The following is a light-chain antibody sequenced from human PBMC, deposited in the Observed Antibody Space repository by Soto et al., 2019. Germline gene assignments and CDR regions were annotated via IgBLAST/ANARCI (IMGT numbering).Light chain of an antibody. CDR3: CSYAGSYTHV. CDR1: SSDVGTYTY. Sequence: QSALTQPRSVFGSPGQSVTTSCTGTSSDVGTYTYVSWYQQHPGKAPKLIIYDVIKRPSGVPDRFSGSKSGNTASLTISGLQAEDEADYYCCSYAGSYTHVFCTGTNVTGL. CDR2: DVI. J-gene: IGLJ1*01. V-gene: IGLV2-11*01.